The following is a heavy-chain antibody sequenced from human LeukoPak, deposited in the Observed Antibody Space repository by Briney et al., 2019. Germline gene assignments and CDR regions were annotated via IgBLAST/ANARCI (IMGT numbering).Heavy chain of an antibody. CDR2: INTNTGNP. CDR3: ARVVYYGDYLYFDY. J-gene: IGHJ4*02. Sequence: APVKVSCKASGYTFTSYAMNWVRQAPGQGLEWMGWINTNTGNPTYAQGFTGRFVFSLDTSVSTAYLQISSLKAEDTAVYYCARVVYYGDYLYFDYWGQGTLVTVSS. V-gene: IGHV7-4-1*02. D-gene: IGHD4-17*01. CDR1: GYTFTSYA.